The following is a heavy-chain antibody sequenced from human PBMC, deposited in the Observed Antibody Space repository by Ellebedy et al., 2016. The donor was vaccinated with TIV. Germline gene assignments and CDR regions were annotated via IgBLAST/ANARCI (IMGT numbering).Heavy chain of an antibody. Sequence: MPSETLSLTCTVSDGSTSGYYWSWIRQPPGKGLEWIGSIYYSGSTYYNPSLKSRVTISVDTSKNQFSLKMSSVTAADTAVYYCARQGYRGYSYGATYTPFDYWGQGTLVTVSS. D-gene: IGHD5-18*01. CDR3: ARQGYRGYSYGATYTPFDY. CDR2: IYYSGST. J-gene: IGHJ4*02. CDR1: DGSTSGYY. V-gene: IGHV4-39*01.